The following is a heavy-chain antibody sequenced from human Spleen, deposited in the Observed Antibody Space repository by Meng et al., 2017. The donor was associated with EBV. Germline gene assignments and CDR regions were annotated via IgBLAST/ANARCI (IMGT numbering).Heavy chain of an antibody. CDR3: AGQSPIAATPTGLDP. CDR1: GYTFTSDS. V-gene: IGHV7-4-1*02. CDR2: INNRTGNP. Sequence: QGHLVQVGSAFKMTGVSVKVSCKASGYTFTSDSMHWVRQAPGQGPEWMGWINNRTGNPMYDQGFTGRFVFYLDTSVSTAYLQISSLEAEDTAVYYCAGQSPIAATPTGLDPWGQGTLVTVSS. D-gene: IGHD6-25*01. J-gene: IGHJ5*02.